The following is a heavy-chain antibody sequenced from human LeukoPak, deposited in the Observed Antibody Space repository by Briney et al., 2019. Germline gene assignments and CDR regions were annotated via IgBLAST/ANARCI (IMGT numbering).Heavy chain of an antibody. CDR2: IYSGGST. V-gene: IGHV3-66*01. J-gene: IGHJ4*02. CDR3: ARDRSEAPFDY. Sequence: GGSLRLSCAASEFSVGSNFMTWVRQAPGKGLEWVSLIYSGGSTYYADSVKGRFTISRDNSKNTLYLQMNSLRAEDTAVYYCARDRSEAPFDYWGQGTLVTVSS. CDR1: EFSVGSNF.